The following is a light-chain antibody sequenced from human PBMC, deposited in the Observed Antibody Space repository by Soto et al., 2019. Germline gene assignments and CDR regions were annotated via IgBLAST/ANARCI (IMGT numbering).Light chain of an antibody. Sequence: EIVLTQSPATLSLSPGERATLSCRASQSVSSFLAWYQQKPGQAPRLLIYDASNRATGIPARFSGSGSGTDFTLTISSLEPEDFAVYYCQHRSTWALTFGGGTKVEI. CDR2: DAS. V-gene: IGKV3-11*01. CDR3: QHRSTWALT. J-gene: IGKJ4*01. CDR1: QSVSSF.